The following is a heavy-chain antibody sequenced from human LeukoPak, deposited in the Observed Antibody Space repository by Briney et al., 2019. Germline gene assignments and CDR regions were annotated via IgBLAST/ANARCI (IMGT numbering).Heavy chain of an antibody. Sequence: PQTLSLTCTVSGGSISSGGYYWSWIRPHPGKGLEWIGYIYYSGSTYYNPSLKSRVTISVDTSKNQFSLKLSSVTAADTAVYYCARIYYDILTGYVTFDYWGQGTLVTVSS. CDR2: IYYSGST. CDR1: GGSISSGGYY. D-gene: IGHD3-9*01. CDR3: ARIYYDILTGYVTFDY. V-gene: IGHV4-31*03. J-gene: IGHJ4*02.